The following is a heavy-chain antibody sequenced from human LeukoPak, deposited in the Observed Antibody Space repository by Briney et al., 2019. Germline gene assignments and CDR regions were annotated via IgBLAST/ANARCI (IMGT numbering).Heavy chain of an antibody. CDR3: ARVHRGYNYGRLDY. D-gene: IGHD5-18*01. Sequence: GGSLRLSCAASGFAFGDYSMNWVRQAPGKGLEWVSYISSSDNTIHYADSVKGRFTISRDNAKNSLYLEMNSLRDEDTAVYYCARVHRGYNYGRLDYGGQGTRVTVSS. V-gene: IGHV3-48*02. CDR2: ISSSDNTI. CDR1: GFAFGDYS. J-gene: IGHJ4*02.